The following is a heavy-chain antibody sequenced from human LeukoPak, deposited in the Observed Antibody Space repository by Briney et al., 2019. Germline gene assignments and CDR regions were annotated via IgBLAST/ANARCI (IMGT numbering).Heavy chain of an antibody. CDR3: ARVYSSSSGWFDP. V-gene: IGHV4-38-2*02. Sequence: SETLSLTCTVSGYSISSGYYWGWIRQPPGKGLEWIGSIYHSGSTYYNPSLKSRVTISVDTSKNQFSLKLSSVTAADTAVYYCARVYSSSSGWFDPWGQGTLVTVSS. CDR1: GYSISSGYY. D-gene: IGHD6-6*01. CDR2: IYHSGST. J-gene: IGHJ5*02.